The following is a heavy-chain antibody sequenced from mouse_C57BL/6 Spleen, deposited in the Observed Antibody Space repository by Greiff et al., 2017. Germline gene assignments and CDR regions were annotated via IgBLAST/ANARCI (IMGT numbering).Heavy chain of an antibody. D-gene: IGHD2-4*01. J-gene: IGHJ3*01. CDR3: TRIYYDYSWFAY. CDR2: IYPGNSDP. V-gene: IGHV1-5*01. Sequence: VQLQQSGTVLARPGASVKMSCKTSGYTFTSYWMHWVKQRPGQGLEWIGAIYPGNSDPSYNQKFQGKAQLTAVSSASTAYKVLSSLTNEDSAVYYGTRIYYDYSWFAYWGQGTLVTVSA. CDR1: GYTFTSYW.